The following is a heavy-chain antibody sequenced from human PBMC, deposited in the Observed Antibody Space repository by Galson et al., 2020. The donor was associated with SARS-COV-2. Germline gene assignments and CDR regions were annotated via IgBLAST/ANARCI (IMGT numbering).Heavy chain of an antibody. CDR2: ISGSYDTT. CDR1: GFTFSNFA. CDR3: AKCRTWMQPLNFDH. J-gene: IGHJ4*02. Sequence: GGSLRLSCAASGFTFSNFAMAWVRQAPGQGLEWVSGISGSYDTTYYADSVKGRFTVSRDNSRNTLYLEMNSLRAEDTAVYYCAKCRTWMQPLNFDHWGQGTLVNVSS. V-gene: IGHV3-23*01. D-gene: IGHD5-18*01.